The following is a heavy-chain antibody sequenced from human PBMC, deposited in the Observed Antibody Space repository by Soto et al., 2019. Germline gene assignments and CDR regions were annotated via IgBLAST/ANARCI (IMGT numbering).Heavy chain of an antibody. CDR3: AREGYCSGGSCYSLVVSWFDP. D-gene: IGHD2-15*01. Sequence: GASVKVSCRASGYTFTSYGISWVRQAPGQGLEGMGWISAYNGSTNYAQKLQGRGTMTTGASTSTAYMELRSPRSDDTAVYYCAREGYCSGGSCYSLVVSWFDPWGQGTLVTVSS. V-gene: IGHV1-18*01. CDR2: ISAYNGST. CDR1: GYTFTSYG. J-gene: IGHJ5*02.